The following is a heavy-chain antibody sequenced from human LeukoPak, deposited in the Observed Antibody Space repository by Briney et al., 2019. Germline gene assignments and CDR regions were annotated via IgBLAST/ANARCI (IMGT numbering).Heavy chain of an antibody. D-gene: IGHD3-22*01. CDR2: NNSDGSST. V-gene: IGHV3-74*01. CDR1: GFTFSSYW. J-gene: IGHJ6*03. CDR3: ARAPTYYYDSSENYMDV. Sequence: GGSLRLSCGASGFTFSSYWMHWVRQAPRKGLVWVSRNNSDGSSTSYGDSVKGRFTISRDNAKNTLYLQMNSLRAEDTAVYYCARAPTYYYDSSENYMDVWGKGTTVTVSS.